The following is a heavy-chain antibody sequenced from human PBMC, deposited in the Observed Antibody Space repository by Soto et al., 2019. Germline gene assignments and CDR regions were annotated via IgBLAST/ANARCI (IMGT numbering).Heavy chain of an antibody. Sequence: GGSLRLSCAASGFTFSNYAMSWVRQAPGKGLEWVSAISGGGSSTYYADSVKGRFTISRDNSKNTLYLQMNSLRAEDTAVYYCAKDLRFGEPYYFGCWGQGTLVTVSS. CDR3: AKDLRFGEPYYFGC. D-gene: IGHD3-10*01. V-gene: IGHV3-23*01. J-gene: IGHJ4*02. CDR1: GFTFSNYA. CDR2: ISGGGSST.